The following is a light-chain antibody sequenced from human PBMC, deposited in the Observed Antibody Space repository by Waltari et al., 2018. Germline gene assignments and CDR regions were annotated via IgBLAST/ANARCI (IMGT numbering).Light chain of an antibody. J-gene: IGLJ3*02. V-gene: IGLV3-21*02. CDR3: QVWDKSSDPS. CDR1: NIAIKR. CDR2: DDG. Sequence: SNVLTQPPSVSVAPGQTARITRGANNIAIKRVYWYQQRPGQAPVLVAFDDGGRPSGIPDRFSGSKSGNTATLIISRVEAGDEADFYCQVWDKSSDPSFGGGTKVTVL.